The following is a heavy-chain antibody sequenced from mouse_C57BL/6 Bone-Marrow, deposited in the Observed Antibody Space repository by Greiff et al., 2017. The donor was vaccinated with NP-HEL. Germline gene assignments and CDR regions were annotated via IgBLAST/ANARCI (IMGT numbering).Heavy chain of an antibody. Sequence: VKLVESGAELVKPGASVKISCKASGYAFSSYWMNWVKQRPGKGLEWIGQIYPGDGDTNYNGKFKGKATLTADKSSSTAYMQLSSLTSEDSAVYFCARSGDYYGSPYYFDYWGQGTTLTVSS. CDR2: IYPGDGDT. CDR3: ARSGDYYGSPYYFDY. J-gene: IGHJ2*01. V-gene: IGHV1-80*01. CDR1: GYAFSSYW. D-gene: IGHD1-1*01.